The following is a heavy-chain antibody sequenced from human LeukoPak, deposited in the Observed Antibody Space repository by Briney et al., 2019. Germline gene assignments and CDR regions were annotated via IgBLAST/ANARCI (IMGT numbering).Heavy chain of an antibody. Sequence: SGPTLVKPTQTLTLTCTFSGFSLSTSGVGVGWIRQPPGKALEWLALIYWDDDKRYSPSLKSRLTITKDTSKNQVVLTMTNMDPVDTATYYCAHGTSSYYDSSGYFVSYDYWGQGTLVTASS. J-gene: IGHJ4*02. CDR3: AHGTSSYYDSSGYFVSYDY. V-gene: IGHV2-5*02. CDR1: GFSLSTSGVG. D-gene: IGHD3-22*01. CDR2: IYWDDDK.